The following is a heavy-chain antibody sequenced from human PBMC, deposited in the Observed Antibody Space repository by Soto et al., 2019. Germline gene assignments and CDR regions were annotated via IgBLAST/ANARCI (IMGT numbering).Heavy chain of an antibody. J-gene: IGHJ6*02. CDR2: INSDGSST. D-gene: IGHD3-10*01. Sequence: GGSLRLSCAASGFTFSSYWMHWVRQAPGKGLVWVSRINSDGSSTSYADSVKGRFTISRDNAKNTLYLQMNSLRAEDTAVYYCAREVGITTVRGVPYYYYGMDVWGQGTTVTVSS. CDR1: GFTFSSYW. CDR3: AREVGITTVRGVPYYYYGMDV. V-gene: IGHV3-74*01.